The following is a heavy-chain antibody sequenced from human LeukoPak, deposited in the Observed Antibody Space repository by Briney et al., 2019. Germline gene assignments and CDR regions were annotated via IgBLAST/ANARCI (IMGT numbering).Heavy chain of an antibody. CDR3: ARDYGSGSYYNFPTD. V-gene: IGHV1-69*13. J-gene: IGHJ4*02. CDR2: IIPIFGTA. Sequence: ASVKVSCKASGGTFSSYAISWVRQASGQGLEWMGGIIPIFGTANYAQKFQGRVTITADESTSTAYMELSSLRSEDTAVYYCARDYGSGSYYNFPTDWGQGTLVTVSS. CDR1: GGTFSSYA. D-gene: IGHD3-10*01.